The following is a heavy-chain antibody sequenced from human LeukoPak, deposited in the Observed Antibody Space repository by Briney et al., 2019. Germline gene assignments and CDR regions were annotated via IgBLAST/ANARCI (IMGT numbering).Heavy chain of an antibody. CDR1: GFTFSSYA. D-gene: IGHD5-18*01. V-gene: IGHV3-23*01. CDR2: IIVIGGAP. CDR3: AKDTGDSYGTFDH. Sequence: PGGSLRLSCAASGFTFSSYAMSWVGQGPGKGLDWGSAIIVIGGAPYPAGSVKGHFTISRDNSKNTLYWRRNSPRAGDTAVYYCAKDTGDSYGTFDHWGQGTLVTVSS. J-gene: IGHJ4*02.